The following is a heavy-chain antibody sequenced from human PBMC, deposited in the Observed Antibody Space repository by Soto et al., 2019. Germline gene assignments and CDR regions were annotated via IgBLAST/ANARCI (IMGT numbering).Heavy chain of an antibody. CDR1: GGSISSYY. Sequence: SETLSLTCAVSGGSISSYYWSWILQPPGKGLEWIGYIYYSGSTNYNPSLKSRVTISVDTSKNQFSLKLSSVTAADTAVYYCARQRGSSQDYYYYYGMDVWGQGTTVTV. CDR2: IYYSGST. J-gene: IGHJ6*02. CDR3: ARQRGSSQDYYYYYGMDV. D-gene: IGHD6-13*01. V-gene: IGHV4-59*01.